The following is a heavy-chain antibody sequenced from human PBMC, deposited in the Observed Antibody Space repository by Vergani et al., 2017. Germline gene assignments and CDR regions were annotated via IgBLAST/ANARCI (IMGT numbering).Heavy chain of an antibody. J-gene: IGHJ3*02. CDR1: GFTFSSYG. V-gene: IGHV3-33*06. D-gene: IGHD3-9*01. CDR3: AKDHAILTGSFHDALDI. Sequence: QVQLVESGGGVVQPGRSLRLSCAASGFTFSSYGMHWVRQAPGKGLEWVGVIWYDGSNKYYADSVKGRFTISRDNSKNTLYLQMNSLRAEDTAVYYCAKDHAILTGSFHDALDIWGQGTMVTVSS. CDR2: IWYDGSNK.